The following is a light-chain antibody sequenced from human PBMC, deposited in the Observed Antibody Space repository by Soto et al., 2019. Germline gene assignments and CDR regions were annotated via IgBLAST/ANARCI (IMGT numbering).Light chain of an antibody. CDR2: DAS. Sequence: DIQMTQSPSTLSASVGDRVAITCRASQSLNSLLAWYQQKPGKAPKVLIYDASSLGSGVPSRFSGSGSGTEFTLTISSLQPDDFATYFCQQYQTYSTFGQGTRLETK. V-gene: IGKV1-5*01. CDR3: QQYQTYST. J-gene: IGKJ5*01. CDR1: QSLNSL.